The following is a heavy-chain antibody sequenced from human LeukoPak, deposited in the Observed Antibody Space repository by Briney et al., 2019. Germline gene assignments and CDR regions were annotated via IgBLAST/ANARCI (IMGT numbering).Heavy chain of an antibody. Sequence: GGPLSLPCAPSGFPFNSYWMSGAREAPGRGREWVANIKQDGSKKDYVDSVKGRFTISRDNAKNSLYLQMNSLRAEDTAVYYCARDYTGGSASDYWGQGTLVTVSS. D-gene: IGHD2-15*01. CDR1: GFPFNSYW. CDR3: ARDYTGGSASDY. CDR2: IKQDGSKK. J-gene: IGHJ4*02. V-gene: IGHV3-7*01.